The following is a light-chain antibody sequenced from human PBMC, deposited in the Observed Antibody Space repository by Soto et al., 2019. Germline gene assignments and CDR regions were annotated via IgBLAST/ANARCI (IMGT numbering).Light chain of an antibody. CDR2: GAS. J-gene: IGKJ1*01. V-gene: IGKV3-20*01. CDR1: QTVTSNS. CDR3: QVYGSSART. Sequence: VLMQSPGTLSVSPGDRATLSCRASQTVTSNSLAWYHQKTGQAPRLLIYGASSRATGIPDRLSGSGSGTDLNLTISRLEPEDFAVYYCQVYGSSARTCGQGTKVDIK.